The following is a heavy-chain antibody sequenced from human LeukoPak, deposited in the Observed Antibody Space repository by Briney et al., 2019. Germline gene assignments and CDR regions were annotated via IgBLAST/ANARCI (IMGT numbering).Heavy chain of an antibody. J-gene: IGHJ4*02. Sequence: PSETLSLTCTVSGYSISTGYYWDWIRQPPGKGLEWIGTFYHGGSTYYNPSLKSRVTISVDTSKNQFSLKLSSVTAADTAVYYCARRSRTMVRGVHFRPFDYWGQGTLVTVSS. CDR1: GYSISTGYY. V-gene: IGHV4-38-2*02. CDR2: FYHGGST. CDR3: ARRSRTMVRGVHFRPFDY. D-gene: IGHD3-10*01.